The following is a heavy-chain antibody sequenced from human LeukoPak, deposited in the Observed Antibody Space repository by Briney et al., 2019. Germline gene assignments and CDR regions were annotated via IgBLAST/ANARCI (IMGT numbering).Heavy chain of an antibody. D-gene: IGHD6-6*01. CDR3: AKEMGQQLVLPDAFDI. Sequence: GGSLRLSCAASGFTSRRFAMSWVRQAPGKGLEWVSAISGSGTSTYYADSVKGRFTVSRDNSENTLYRQMNSLRADDTAVYYCAKEMGQQLVLPDAFDIWGQGTMVTVSS. J-gene: IGHJ3*02. CDR2: ISGSGTST. CDR1: GFTSRRFA. V-gene: IGHV3-23*01.